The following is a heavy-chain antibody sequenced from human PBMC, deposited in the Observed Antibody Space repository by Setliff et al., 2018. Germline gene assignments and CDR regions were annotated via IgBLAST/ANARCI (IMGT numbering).Heavy chain of an antibody. CDR1: GYTFNDYG. V-gene: IGHV1-18*01. CDR3: VIPFCAGATCPPS. D-gene: IGHD2-21*01. J-gene: IGHJ4*02. CDR2: ISPYSGNS. Sequence: GASVKVSCKTSGYTFNDYGITWVRQAPGQGLEWMGWISPYSGNSYIAQKFHGRVTLTTDTSTGTAYLELRSLRSDDTAVYYRVIPFCAGATCPPSWGQGTQVTVSS.